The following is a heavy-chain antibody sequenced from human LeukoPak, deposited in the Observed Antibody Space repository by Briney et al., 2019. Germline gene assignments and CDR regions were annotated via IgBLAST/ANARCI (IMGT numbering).Heavy chain of an antibody. CDR3: ARAHNWKYGSFDF. CDR1: GFTFSSYS. D-gene: IGHD1-7*01. CDR2: ISSSSSYI. J-gene: IGHJ4*02. V-gene: IGHV3-21*01. Sequence: PGGSLRLSCAASGFTFSSYSMNWVRQAPGKGLEWVSSISSSSSYIYYADSVKGRFTISRDNSKNTLYLQMNSLRAEDTAVYYCARAHNWKYGSFDFGGQGTLVTVSS.